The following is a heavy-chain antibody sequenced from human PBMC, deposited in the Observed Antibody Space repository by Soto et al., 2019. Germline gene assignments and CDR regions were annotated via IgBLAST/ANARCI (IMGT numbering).Heavy chain of an antibody. CDR1: GYTFTSYD. J-gene: IGHJ5*02. Sequence: QVQLVQSGAEVKKPGASVKVSCKASGYTFTSYDINWVRQATGQGLEWMGWMNPNRGNTGYAQKFQGRVTMTRNTSISTAYMELSSLRAEDTAVYYCARGRSIAARRGVDPWGQGTLVTVSS. CDR2: MNPNRGNT. D-gene: IGHD6-6*01. V-gene: IGHV1-8*01. CDR3: ARGRSIAARRGVDP.